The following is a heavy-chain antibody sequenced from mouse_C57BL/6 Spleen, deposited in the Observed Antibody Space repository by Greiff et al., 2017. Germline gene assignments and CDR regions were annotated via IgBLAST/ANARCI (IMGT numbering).Heavy chain of an antibody. CDR3: ASTTVVARYFDV. J-gene: IGHJ1*03. CDR2: IRYDGSN. V-gene: IGHV3-6*01. CDR1: GYSITSGYY. D-gene: IGHD1-1*01. Sequence: EVKLVESGPGLVKPSQSLSLTCSVTGYSITSGYYWNWIRQFPGNQLEWMGYIRYDGSNNYNPSLKNRISITRDTSKNQFFLRLNSVTTEDTATYYCASTTVVARYFDVWGTGTTVTVSS.